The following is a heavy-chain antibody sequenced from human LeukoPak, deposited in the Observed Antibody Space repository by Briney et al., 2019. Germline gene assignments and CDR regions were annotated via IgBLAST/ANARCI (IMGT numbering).Heavy chain of an antibody. CDR2: INHSGST. CDR1: GGSFSGYY. CDR3: ARHVAFTMVRGVIIRDWFDP. D-gene: IGHD3-10*01. J-gene: IGHJ5*02. Sequence: PSETLSLTCAVYGGSFSGYYWSWIRQPPGKGLEWIGEINHSGSTNYNPSLKSRVTISVDTSKNQFSLKLSSVTAADTAVYYCARHVAFTMVRGVIIRDWFDPWGQGTLVTVSS. V-gene: IGHV4-34*01.